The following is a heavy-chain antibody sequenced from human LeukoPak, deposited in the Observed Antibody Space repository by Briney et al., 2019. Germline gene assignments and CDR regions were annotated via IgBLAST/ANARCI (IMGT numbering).Heavy chain of an antibody. Sequence: ASVTVTFKGSGYTFSGYYMHWVRQAPAQGLEWMGLINLNSGGTSYAQKYQGKVTMTRDTSISTDYMELRRLSSDDMAVYYCARDSCSSTSCLAIDDYWGQGTLVTVSS. CDR2: INLNSGGT. CDR3: ARDSCSSTSCLAIDDY. J-gene: IGHJ4*02. V-gene: IGHV1-2*02. D-gene: IGHD2-2*01. CDR1: GYTFSGYY.